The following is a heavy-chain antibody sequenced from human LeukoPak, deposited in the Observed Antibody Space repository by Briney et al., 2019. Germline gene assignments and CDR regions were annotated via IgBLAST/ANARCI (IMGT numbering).Heavy chain of an antibody. CDR2: IYHSGST. Sequence: SETLSLTCAVSGGFISSGGYSWTWIRQPPGKGLEWIGSIYHSGSTYYTPSLKSRVTISLDRSKNQFSLKLTSVTAADTAVYYCAGTVDYGGNSDWFDPWGQGTLVTLSS. J-gene: IGHJ5*02. CDR3: AGTVDYGGNSDWFDP. D-gene: IGHD4-23*01. V-gene: IGHV4-30-2*01. CDR1: GGFISSGGYS.